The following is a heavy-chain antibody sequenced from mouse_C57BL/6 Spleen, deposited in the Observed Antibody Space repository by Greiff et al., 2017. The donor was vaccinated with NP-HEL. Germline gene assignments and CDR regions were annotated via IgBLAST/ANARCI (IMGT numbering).Heavy chain of an antibody. CDR1: GFTFSDYG. D-gene: IGHD1-1*01. CDR2: ISSGSSTI. CDR3: ARSLRGWFAY. J-gene: IGHJ3*01. Sequence: EVQLVESGVGLVKPGGSLKLSCAASGFTFSDYGMHWVRQAPEKGLEWVAYISSGSSTIYYADTVKGRFTISRDNAKNTLFLQMTSLRSEDTAMYYCARSLRGWFAYWGQGTLVTVSA. V-gene: IGHV5-17*01.